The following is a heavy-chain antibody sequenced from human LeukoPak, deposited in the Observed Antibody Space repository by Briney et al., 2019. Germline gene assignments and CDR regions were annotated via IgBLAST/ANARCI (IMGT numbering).Heavy chain of an antibody. V-gene: IGHV3-21*01. D-gene: IGHD1-14*01. CDR2: ISSSSSYI. J-gene: IGHJ6*03. CDR1: GFTFSSYS. Sequence: GGSLRLSCAASGFTFSSYSMNWVRQAPGKGLEWVSSISSSSSYIYYADSVKGRFTISRDNAKNSLYLQMNSLRAEDTAVYYCARDRTPGDYYYYYMDVWGKGTTVTISS. CDR3: ARDRTPGDYYYYYMDV.